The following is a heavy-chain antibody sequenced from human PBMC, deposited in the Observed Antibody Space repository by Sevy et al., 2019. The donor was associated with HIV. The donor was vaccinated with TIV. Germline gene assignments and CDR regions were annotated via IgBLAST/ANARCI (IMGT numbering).Heavy chain of an antibody. CDR3: ARDSGYCGGDCYGPGGY. Sequence: GGSLRLSCAASGFTFSSYALHWVRQAPGKGLEWVAVISYDDRSNRNYADSVKGRFTISRDNSKNTVYLQMNSLRPEDTAVYYCARDSGYCGGDCYGPGGYWGQGTLVTVSS. CDR2: ISYDDRSNR. J-gene: IGHJ4*02. CDR1: GFTFSSYA. D-gene: IGHD2-21*02. V-gene: IGHV3-30-3*01.